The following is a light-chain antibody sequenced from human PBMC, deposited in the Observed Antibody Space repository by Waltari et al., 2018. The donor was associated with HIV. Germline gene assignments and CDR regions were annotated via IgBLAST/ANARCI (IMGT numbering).Light chain of an antibody. CDR1: SSDVGSYNI. CDR3: CSYTGSSTRRPYV. CDR2: EGS. V-gene: IGLV2-23*01. J-gene: IGLJ1*01. Sequence: QSALTQPASVSGSPGQSITISCTGTSSDVGSYNIVSWYQQHPGKAPKVMICEGSKRPSVVSNRFSGSKSGNTASLTISGLQAEDEADYYCCSYTGSSTRRPYVFGTGTKVTVL.